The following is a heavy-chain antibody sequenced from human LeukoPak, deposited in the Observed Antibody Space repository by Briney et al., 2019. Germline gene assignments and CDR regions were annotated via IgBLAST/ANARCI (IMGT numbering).Heavy chain of an antibody. J-gene: IGHJ4*02. CDR3: VRGGPYGDFDAY. CDR1: GFTFSTYA. D-gene: IGHD4-17*01. CDR2: ISYDGSNK. V-gene: IGHV3-30-3*01. Sequence: GGSLRLSCAASGFTFSTYAMHWVRQGPGKGLEWVAVISYDGSNKYYAASVKGRFTISRDNSKNTLYLQMSSLSAEDTAVYYCVRGGPYGDFDAYWGQGTLVTVSS.